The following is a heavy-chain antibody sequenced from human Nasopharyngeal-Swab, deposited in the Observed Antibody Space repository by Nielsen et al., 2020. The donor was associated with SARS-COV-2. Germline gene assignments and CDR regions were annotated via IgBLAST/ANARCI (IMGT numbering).Heavy chain of an antibody. CDR2: ISSSSSYT. V-gene: IGHV3-11*06. CDR3: ARDVGLGSFDY. J-gene: IGHJ4*02. D-gene: IGHD2-15*01. Sequence: GGSLRLSCAASGFTFSDYYMSWIRQAPGKGLEWVSYISSSSSYTNYADSVKGRFTISRDNAKNSLYLQMNSLRAEDTAVYYCARDVGLGSFDYWGQGTLVTVSS. CDR1: GFTFSDYY.